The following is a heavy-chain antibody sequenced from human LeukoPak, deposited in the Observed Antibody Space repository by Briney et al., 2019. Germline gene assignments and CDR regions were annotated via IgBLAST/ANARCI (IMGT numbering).Heavy chain of an antibody. V-gene: IGHV1-8*01. J-gene: IGHJ4*02. CDR3: ARANSFAIRVDY. CDR1: GYTFTNYD. D-gene: IGHD5-18*01. CDR2: MNPNSGSA. Sequence: ASVTVSCKTSGYTFTNYDIHWVRQATGQGLEWIGWMNPNSGSADFAQKFQGRVTSTRDTSIDTAYMELTSLTPEDTAVYYCARANSFAIRVDYWGQGTLVTVSS.